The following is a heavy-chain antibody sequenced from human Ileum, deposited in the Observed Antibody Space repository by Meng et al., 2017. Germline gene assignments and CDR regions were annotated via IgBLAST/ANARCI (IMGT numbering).Heavy chain of an antibody. J-gene: IGHJ4*02. V-gene: IGHV4-30-4*01. CDR2: IYYSGST. CDR1: GGSISSGDYY. CDR3: ARDRDSSGYYPY. Sequence: QVQLQESGPGLVKPSQTLSLTCTVPGGSISSGDYYWSWIRQPPGKGLEWIGYIYYSGSTYYNPSLKSRLTISVDTSKNQFSLKLSSVTAADTAVYYCARDRDSSGYYPYWGQGTLVTVSS. D-gene: IGHD3-22*01.